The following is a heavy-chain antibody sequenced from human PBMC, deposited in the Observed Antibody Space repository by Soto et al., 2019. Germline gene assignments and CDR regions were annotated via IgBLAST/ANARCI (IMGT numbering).Heavy chain of an antibody. V-gene: IGHV4-34*01. Sequence: TSETLSLTCAVYGGSFSGYYWSWIRQPPGKGLEWIGEINHSGSTNYNPSLKSRVTISVDTSKNQFSLKLSSVTAADTAVYYCARGGVRGVNHPSYWGQGTLVTVSS. CDR3: ARGGVRGVNHPSY. CDR2: INHSGST. J-gene: IGHJ4*02. CDR1: GGSFSGYY. D-gene: IGHD3-10*01.